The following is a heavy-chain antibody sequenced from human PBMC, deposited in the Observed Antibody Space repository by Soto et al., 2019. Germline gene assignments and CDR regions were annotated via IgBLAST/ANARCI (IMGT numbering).Heavy chain of an antibody. CDR3: ASPVHDYGDHNNWFAS. D-gene: IGHD4-17*01. Sequence: PGGSLRLSCAASGFTFSSYWMHWVRQAPGKGPVWVSRIKSDGSSTAYADSVKGRFTISRDNAKNTLYLQMNSLRAEDTAVYYCASPVHDYGDHNNWFASWDQGTLVTSPQ. V-gene: IGHV3-74*03. CDR2: IKSDGSST. J-gene: IGHJ5*01. CDR1: GFTFSSYW.